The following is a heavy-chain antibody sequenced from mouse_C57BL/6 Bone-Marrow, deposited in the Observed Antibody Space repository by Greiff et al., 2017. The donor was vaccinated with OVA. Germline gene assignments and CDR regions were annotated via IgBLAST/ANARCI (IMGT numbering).Heavy chain of an antibody. D-gene: IGHD1-1*01. J-gene: IGHJ2*01. CDR3: TTSSSSFDY. CDR2: IDPENGDT. CDR1: GFNIKDDY. Sequence: VQLQQSGAELVRPGASVKLSCTASGFNIKDDYMHWVKQRPEQGLEWIGWIDPENGDTEYASKFQGKATITADTSSNTAYLQLSSLTSEDTAVYYRTTSSSSFDYWGQGTTLTVSS. V-gene: IGHV14-4*01.